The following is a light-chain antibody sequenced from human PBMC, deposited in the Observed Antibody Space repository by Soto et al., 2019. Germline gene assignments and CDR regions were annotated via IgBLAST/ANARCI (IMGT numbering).Light chain of an antibody. V-gene: IGKV2-29*02. Sequence: DIVMTQTPLSLSVTPGQPASISCKSSQTLLRSDGKTYLYWYLQKPGQTPQFLISEVSSRSSGVQDKFSGSESGTDFTLTISRVEAEDVGVYYCMQSIRLPYTFGQGTKLEIK. CDR1: QTLLRSDGKTY. J-gene: IGKJ2*01. CDR3: MQSIRLPYT. CDR2: EVS.